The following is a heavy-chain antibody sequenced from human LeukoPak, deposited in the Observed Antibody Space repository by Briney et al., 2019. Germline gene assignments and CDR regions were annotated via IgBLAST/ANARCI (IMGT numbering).Heavy chain of an antibody. CDR1: GFSFDRYW. V-gene: IGHV3-7*01. D-gene: IGHD1-26*01. J-gene: IGHJ4*02. Sequence: GGSLRLSCAASGFSFDRYWMTWIRQAPGKGPEWVANIKEDGSEKYYADSVKGRFTTSRDNARKSLYLQMYSLRAEDTAVYYCARDWWERLGYFDYWGQGTLVTVSS. CDR2: IKEDGSEK. CDR3: ARDWWERLGYFDY.